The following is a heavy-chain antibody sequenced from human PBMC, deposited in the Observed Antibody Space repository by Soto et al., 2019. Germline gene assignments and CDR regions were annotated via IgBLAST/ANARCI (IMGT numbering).Heavy chain of an antibody. CDR3: ARVPSPFDFYYAMDV. CDR2: IFSSGTT. V-gene: IGHV4-30-4*02. CDR1: GDSIGSGNQY. J-gene: IGHJ6*02. Sequence: SETLSLTCIGSGDSIGSGNQYWSSIRQAPGKGLEWIGYIFSSGTTYYNPSLKSRLTMSLDTSQNQFSLKLNSVTAADTAVYFCARVPSPFDFYYAMDVWGQGTTVT. D-gene: IGHD3-16*01.